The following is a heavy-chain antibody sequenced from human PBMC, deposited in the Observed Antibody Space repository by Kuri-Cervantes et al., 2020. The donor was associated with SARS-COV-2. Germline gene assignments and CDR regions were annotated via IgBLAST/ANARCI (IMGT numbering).Heavy chain of an antibody. D-gene: IGHD1-7*01. J-gene: IGHJ6*02. CDR3: ASLTGTTGGRYYYYGMDV. CDR1: GYTFTGYY. Sequence: ASVKVSCKASGYTFTGYYMHWLRQAPGQGLEWMGWINPNSGGTNYAQKFQGRVTMTRDTSISTAYMELSRLRSDDTAVYYCASLTGTTGGRYYYYGMDVWGQGTTVTVSS. V-gene: IGHV1-2*02. CDR2: INPNSGGT.